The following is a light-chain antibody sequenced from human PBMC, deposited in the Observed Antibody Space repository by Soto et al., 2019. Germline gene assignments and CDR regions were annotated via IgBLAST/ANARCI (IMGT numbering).Light chain of an antibody. CDR3: SSYTTYTTGTTLV. Sequence: QSVLTQPASVSGSPGQSITISCTGTSSDVGGYNFVSWYQQHPGKAPKLMIYDVSNRPSGVSDRFSGSKSGNTASLSISGLQAEDEADYFCSSYTTYTTGTTLVSGTGTKVTVL. V-gene: IGLV2-14*03. J-gene: IGLJ1*01. CDR1: SSDVGGYNF. CDR2: DVS.